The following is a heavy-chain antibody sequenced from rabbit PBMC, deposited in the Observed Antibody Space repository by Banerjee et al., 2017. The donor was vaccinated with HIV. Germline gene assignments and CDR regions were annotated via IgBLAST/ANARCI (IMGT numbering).Heavy chain of an antibody. Sequence: QLKETGGGLVQPGGSLTLSCTASGFTISSSYWMSWVRQAPGKGLEWIGYISTGDGSTYYASWVNGRFTISSDNAQNTLYLQLNSLTAADTATYFCVRGGVVAGDLWGPGTLVTVS. CDR2: ISTGDGST. CDR3: VRGGVVAGDL. V-gene: IGHV1S7*01. D-gene: IGHD4-1*01. J-gene: IGHJ4*01. CDR1: GFTISSSY.